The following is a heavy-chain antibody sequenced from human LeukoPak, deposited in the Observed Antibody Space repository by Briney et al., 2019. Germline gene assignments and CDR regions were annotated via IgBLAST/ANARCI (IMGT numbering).Heavy chain of an antibody. CDR2: VYYGRSP. CDR3: ARAGITMVRGVIPLEWFDP. Sequence: KASETLSLTCTVSGDSISRSTYYWAWIRQPPGKGLEWIGSVYYGRSPYFNPSLESRATISVDTSKNHFSLKMSSVTAADTAVYYCARAGITMVRGVIPLEWFDPWGQGTLVTVSS. V-gene: IGHV4-39*02. J-gene: IGHJ5*02. CDR1: GDSISRSTYY. D-gene: IGHD3-10*01.